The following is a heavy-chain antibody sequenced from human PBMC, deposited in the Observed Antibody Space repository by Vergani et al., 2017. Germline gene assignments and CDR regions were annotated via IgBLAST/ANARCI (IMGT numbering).Heavy chain of an antibody. CDR2: ITPFFRTP. D-gene: IGHD6-13*01. CDR1: GGTFSTYG. Sequence: QVHLVQSGAEVKKPGSSVKVSCKASGGTFSTYGINWVRQAPGQGLEWMGGITPFFRTPKYAQKVQGRVTITAHESTTPVYMERRCLRSEDTGMYYCARDELAATGTAGAYDIWGQGTMVTVSS. CDR3: ARDELAATGTAGAYDI. J-gene: IGHJ3*02. V-gene: IGHV1-69*01.